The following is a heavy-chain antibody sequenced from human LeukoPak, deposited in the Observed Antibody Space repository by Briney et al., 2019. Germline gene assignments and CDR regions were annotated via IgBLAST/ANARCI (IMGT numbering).Heavy chain of an antibody. CDR2: IYTSGST. CDR3: ARDGITIFGVVIKAEYFQH. Sequence: SGPGLVNPSETLSLTCTVSGGSISSYSWSWIRQPAGKGLEWIGRIYTSGSTNYNPSLKSRVTMSVDTSKNQFSLKLSSVTAADTAVYYCARDGITIFGVVIKAEYFQHWGQGTLVTVSS. D-gene: IGHD3-3*01. J-gene: IGHJ1*01. V-gene: IGHV4-4*07. CDR1: GGSISSYS.